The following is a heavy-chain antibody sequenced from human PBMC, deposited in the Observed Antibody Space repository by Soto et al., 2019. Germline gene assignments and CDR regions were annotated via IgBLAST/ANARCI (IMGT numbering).Heavy chain of an antibody. D-gene: IGHD3-22*01. CDR3: ARGDYYDSSGPQDY. CDR1: GFTFSSYG. Sequence: ESGGGVVQPGRSLRLSCAASGFTFSSYGMHWVRQAPGKGLEWVAVIWYDGSNKYYADSVKGRFTISRDNSKNTLYVQMNSLRAEDTAVYYCARGDYYDSSGPQDYWGQGTLVTVSS. V-gene: IGHV3-33*01. CDR2: IWYDGSNK. J-gene: IGHJ4*02.